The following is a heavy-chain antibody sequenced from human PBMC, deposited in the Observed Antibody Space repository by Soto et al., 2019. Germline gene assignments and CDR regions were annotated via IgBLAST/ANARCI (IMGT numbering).Heavy chain of an antibody. Sequence: LRLSCAASGFTFSNYGMHWVRQAPGKGLEWVAFISDDGSNKYYADSMKGRFTMSRDNSKSTLYLQMNSLRVEDTAVYYCTKRRNVLRFLEWSSGMEVWGQGTTVTVSS. CDR2: ISDDGSNK. CDR3: TKRRNVLRFLEWSSGMEV. V-gene: IGHV3-30*18. D-gene: IGHD3-3*01. CDR1: GFTFSNYG. J-gene: IGHJ6*02.